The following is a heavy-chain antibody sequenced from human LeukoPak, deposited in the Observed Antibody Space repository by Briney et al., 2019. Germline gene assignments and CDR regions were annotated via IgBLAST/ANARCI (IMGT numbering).Heavy chain of an antibody. CDR3: ARRHDFWSGYHYFDY. V-gene: IGHV4-59*08. J-gene: IGHJ4*02. CDR2: IYYSGST. D-gene: IGHD3-3*01. Sequence: KSSETLSLTCTVSGGSISSYYWSWIRQPPGKGLEWIGYIYYSGSTNYNPSLKSRVTISVDTSKNQFSLKLSSVTAADTAVYYCARRHDFWSGYHYFDYWGQGTLVTVSS. CDR1: GGSISSYY.